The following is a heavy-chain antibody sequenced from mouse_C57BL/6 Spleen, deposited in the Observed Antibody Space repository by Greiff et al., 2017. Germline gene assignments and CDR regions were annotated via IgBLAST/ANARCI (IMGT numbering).Heavy chain of an antibody. Sequence: VQLQQSGPELVKPGASVKLSCKASGYTFTSYDINWVKQRPGQGLEWIGWIHPRDGSTKYNEKFKGKATLTVDTSSSTAYMELHSLTSEDSAVYFCARRWDGRPDYWGQGTTLTVSS. CDR1: GYTFTSYD. D-gene: IGHD4-1*01. J-gene: IGHJ2*01. V-gene: IGHV1-85*01. CDR2: IHPRDGST. CDR3: ARRWDGRPDY.